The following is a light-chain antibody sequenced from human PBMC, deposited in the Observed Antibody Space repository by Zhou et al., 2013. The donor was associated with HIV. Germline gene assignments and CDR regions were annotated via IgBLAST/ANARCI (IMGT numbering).Light chain of an antibody. CDR2: GAS. V-gene: IGKV1-39*01. CDR3: QQLNSYPRLT. Sequence: DIQMTQSPTSLSASVGDRVTITCRPSQTIDNYLNWYQRKPGKAPKLLIYGASTLLSGVPSRFSGSGSGTDFTLTISSLQPEDFATYYCQQLNSYPRLTFGGGTKVEMK. CDR1: QTIDNY. J-gene: IGKJ4*01.